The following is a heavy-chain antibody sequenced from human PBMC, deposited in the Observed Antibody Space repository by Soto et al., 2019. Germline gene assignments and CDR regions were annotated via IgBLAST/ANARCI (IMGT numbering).Heavy chain of an antibody. V-gene: IGHV3-64*01. J-gene: IGHJ6*02. CDR3: ARPPLPGFGKYAMDV. CDR2: ISSNGGSI. Sequence: GGSLRLSCAASGFNFSSYAMHWVRQAPGKGLEYVSAISSNGGSIYYGNSVKGRFTISRDNSKNTLYLQMGSLRAEDMAVYYCARPPLPGFGKYAMDVWGPGTTVTVSS. D-gene: IGHD3-10*01. CDR1: GFNFSSYA.